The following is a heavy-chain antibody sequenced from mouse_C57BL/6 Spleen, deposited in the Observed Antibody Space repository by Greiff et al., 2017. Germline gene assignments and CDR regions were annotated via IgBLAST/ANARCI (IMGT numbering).Heavy chain of an antibody. J-gene: IGHJ4*01. Sequence: QVQLQQPGAELVKPGASVKLSCKASGYTFTSYWMQWVKQRPGQGLEWIGEIDPSDSYTNNNQKFKGKATLTVDTSSSTAYMQLSSLTAEDSAVYYCARAVVDAMDYWGQGTSVTVSS. CDR3: ARAVVDAMDY. CDR2: IDPSDSYT. D-gene: IGHD1-1*01. CDR1: GYTFTSYW. V-gene: IGHV1-50*01.